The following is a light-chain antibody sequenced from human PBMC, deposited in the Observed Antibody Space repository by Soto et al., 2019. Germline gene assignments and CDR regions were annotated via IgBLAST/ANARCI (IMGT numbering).Light chain of an antibody. Sequence: EIVLTQSPATLSLSPGERATLSCRASQSVSSYLAWYQQKPGQAPRLLIYDASNRATGIPARFSGSRSGTDFTLTISILEPEDFAGYYCQQRRNWPPLTFGGGTKVEIK. CDR2: DAS. V-gene: IGKV3-11*01. CDR1: QSVSSY. J-gene: IGKJ4*01. CDR3: QQRRNWPPLT.